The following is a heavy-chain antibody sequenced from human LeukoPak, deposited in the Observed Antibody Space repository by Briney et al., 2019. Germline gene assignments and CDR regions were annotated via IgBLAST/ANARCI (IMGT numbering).Heavy chain of an antibody. Sequence: ASVKVSCKASGYTFTSYGISWVRQAPGQGLEWMGWISAYNGNTNYAQKFQGRVTITADESTSTAYMELSSLRSEDTAVYYCARESTTHDYGDFFDYWGQGTLVTVSS. D-gene: IGHD4-17*01. J-gene: IGHJ4*02. CDR3: ARESTTHDYGDFFDY. CDR2: ISAYNGNT. V-gene: IGHV1-18*01. CDR1: GYTFTSYG.